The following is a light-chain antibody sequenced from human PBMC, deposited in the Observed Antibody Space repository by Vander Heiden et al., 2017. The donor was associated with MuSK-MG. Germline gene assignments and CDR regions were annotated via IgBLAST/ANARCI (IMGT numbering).Light chain of an antibody. V-gene: IGKV2-28*01. J-gene: IGKJ1*01. Sequence: DIVMTQSPLSLPVTPGETASISCRPSQSLLQSNGNNYLDWYLQKPGQSPQLLIYLGYNRASGVPDRFSGSGSGTDFTLKISRVEAEDVGVYYCMQGLQIPWTFGQGTKVEIK. CDR1: QSLLQSNGNNY. CDR3: MQGLQIPWT. CDR2: LGY.